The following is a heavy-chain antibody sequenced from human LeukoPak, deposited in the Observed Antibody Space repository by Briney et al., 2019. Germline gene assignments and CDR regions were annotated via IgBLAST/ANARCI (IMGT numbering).Heavy chain of an antibody. V-gene: IGHV4-59*08. CDR1: GGSISSYY. J-gene: IGHJ4*02. Sequence: SETLSLACTVSGGSISSYYWSWIRQPPGKGLEWIGYIYYSGSTNYNPSLKSRVTISVDTSKNQFSLKLSSVTAADTAVYYCASTPLFSTYCGGDCLMGLFDYWGQGTLVTVSS. CDR3: ASTPLFSTYCGGDCLMGLFDY. CDR2: IYYSGST. D-gene: IGHD2-21*02.